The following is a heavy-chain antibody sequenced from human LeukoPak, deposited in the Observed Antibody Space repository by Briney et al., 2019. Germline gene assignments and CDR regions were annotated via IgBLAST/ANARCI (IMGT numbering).Heavy chain of an antibody. CDR3: ARGYSSGWYDLDY. J-gene: IGHJ4*02. D-gene: IGHD6-19*01. CDR2: ISYDGSNK. Sequence: GGSLRLSCAASGFTFSSYAMHWVRQAPGKGLEWVAVISYDGSNKYYADSVKGRFTIPRDNSKNTLYLQMNSLRAEDTAVYYCARGYSSGWYDLDYWGQGTLVTVSS. CDR1: GFTFSSYA. V-gene: IGHV3-30-3*01.